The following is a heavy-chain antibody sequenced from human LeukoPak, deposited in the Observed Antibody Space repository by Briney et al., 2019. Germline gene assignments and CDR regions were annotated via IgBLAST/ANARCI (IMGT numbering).Heavy chain of an antibody. V-gene: IGHV4-34*01. CDR3: APSRGGCSSTSCYNANAY. Sequence: SETLSLTCAVYGGSFSGYYWSWIRQPPGKGLEWIGEINHSGSTNYNPSLKSRVTISVDTSKNQFPLKLSSVTAADTAVYYCAPSRGGCSSTSCYNANAYWGQGTLVTVSS. CDR2: INHSGST. J-gene: IGHJ4*02. CDR1: GGSFSGYY. D-gene: IGHD2-2*02.